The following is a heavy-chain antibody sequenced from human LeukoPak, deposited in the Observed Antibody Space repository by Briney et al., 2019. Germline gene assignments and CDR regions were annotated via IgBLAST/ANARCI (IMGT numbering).Heavy chain of an antibody. CDR2: INHSGST. V-gene: IGHV4-34*01. Sequence: SETLSLTCAIYGGSFSGYYWSWIRQPPGKGLEWIGEINHSGSTNYNPSLKSRVTISVDTSKNQFSLKLSSVTAADTAVYYCARRSKGRRDGYNYAYWGQGTLVTVSS. D-gene: IGHD5-24*01. J-gene: IGHJ4*02. CDR3: ARRSKGRRDGYNYAY. CDR1: GGSFSGYY.